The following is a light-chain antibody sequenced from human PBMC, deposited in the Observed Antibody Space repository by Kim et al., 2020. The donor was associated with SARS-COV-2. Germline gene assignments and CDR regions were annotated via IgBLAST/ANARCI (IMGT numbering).Light chain of an antibody. CDR3: QKYESVPAT. J-gene: IGKJ4*01. CDR2: AAS. CDR1: QDLTNY. Sequence: ASVEDSVTISFRASQDLTNYLAWYQQKPGKVPNLRIYAASTLQPGVPSRFSGSGYGTYFTLTITSLHPEDVATYYCQKYESVPATFGGGTKVDIK. V-gene: IGKV1-27*01.